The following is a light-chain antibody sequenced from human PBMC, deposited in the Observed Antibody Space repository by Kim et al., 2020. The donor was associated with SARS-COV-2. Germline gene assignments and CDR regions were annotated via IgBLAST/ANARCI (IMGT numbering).Light chain of an antibody. Sequence: SPGGRAILSCRASQSVSGSKLAWYQQKPGQAPRLLIYGASSRATGIPDRFSGSGSGTDFTLTISRLEPEDVAVYYCQQYGSSPRTFGQGTKLEI. V-gene: IGKV3-20*01. CDR1: QSVSGSK. CDR2: GAS. J-gene: IGKJ2*01. CDR3: QQYGSSPRT.